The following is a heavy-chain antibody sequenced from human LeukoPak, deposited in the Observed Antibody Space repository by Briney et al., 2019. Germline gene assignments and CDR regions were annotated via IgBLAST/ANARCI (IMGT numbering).Heavy chain of an antibody. CDR1: GFTFSSYS. J-gene: IGHJ4*02. CDR3: ARADRLGAALLASFDY. V-gene: IGHV3-21*01. D-gene: IGHD3-16*01. CDR2: ISSSSSYI. Sequence: GGSLRLSCAASGFTFSSYSMNWVRQAPGKGLEWVSSISSSSSYIYYADSVKGRFTISRDNAKNSLYLQMNSLRAKDTAVYYCARADRLGAALLASFDYWGQGTLVTVSS.